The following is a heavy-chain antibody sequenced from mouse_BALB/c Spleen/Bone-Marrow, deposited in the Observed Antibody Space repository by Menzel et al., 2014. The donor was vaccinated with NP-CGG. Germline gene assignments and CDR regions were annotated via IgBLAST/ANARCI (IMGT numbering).Heavy chain of an antibody. CDR2: IRNKANGYTT. V-gene: IGHV7-3*02. J-gene: IGHJ3*01. CDR3: ARDSSGCVRFAY. D-gene: IGHD3-1*01. CDR1: GFTFTDYY. Sequence: EVQLVESGAGLVQPGGSLRLSCATSGFTFTDYYMSWVRQPPGKALEWLGFIRNKANGYTTEYSASVKGRFTISRDNSQSILYLKMNTLRAEDSATYYCARDSSGCVRFAYWGQGTLVTVSA.